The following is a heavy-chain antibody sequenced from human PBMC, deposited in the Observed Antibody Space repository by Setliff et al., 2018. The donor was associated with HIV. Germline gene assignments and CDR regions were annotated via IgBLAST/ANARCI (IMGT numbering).Heavy chain of an antibody. V-gene: IGHV4-39*07. CDR2: INYSGST. Sequence: SETLSLTCIVSGESISSKNYYWGWIRQPPGKGLEWIGSINYSGSTYYNPSLKSRVTISGDTSKNQFSLKMTSVTAADTAVFYCARLGAEDFSDYDWVDYWGQGTLVTVSS. CDR1: GESISSKNYY. CDR3: ARLGAEDFSDYDWVDY. J-gene: IGHJ4*02. D-gene: IGHD5-12*01.